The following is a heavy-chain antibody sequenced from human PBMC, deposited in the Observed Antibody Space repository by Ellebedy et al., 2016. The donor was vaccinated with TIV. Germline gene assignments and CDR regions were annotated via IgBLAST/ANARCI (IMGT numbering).Heavy chain of an antibody. V-gene: IGHV1-3*01. D-gene: IGHD3-22*01. CDR1: GYTFTSYA. CDR2: INAGNGNT. J-gene: IGHJ4*02. Sequence: AASVKVSCKASGYTFTSYAMHWARQAPGQRLEWMGWINAGNGNTKYSQKFQGRVTITRDTSASTAYMELSSLRSEDTAVYYCARKGYYDSSGYYGGGFYDYWGQGTLVTVSS. CDR3: ARKGYYDSSGYYGGGFYDY.